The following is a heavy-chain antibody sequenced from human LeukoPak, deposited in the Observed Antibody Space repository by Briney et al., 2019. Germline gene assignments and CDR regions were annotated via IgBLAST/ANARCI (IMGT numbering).Heavy chain of an antibody. Sequence: PGGSLRLSCAASGLTFSSHWMHWVRQAPGKGLVWVSRITNDGSSTTYADSVEGRFTISRDNSKNTLYLQMNSLRAEDTAVYYCVSRGYFDYWGQGTLVTVSS. V-gene: IGHV3-74*01. CDR3: VSRGYFDY. CDR1: GLTFSSHW. J-gene: IGHJ4*02. CDR2: ITNDGSST.